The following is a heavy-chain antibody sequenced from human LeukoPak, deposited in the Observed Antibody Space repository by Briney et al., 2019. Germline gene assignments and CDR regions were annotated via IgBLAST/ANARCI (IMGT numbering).Heavy chain of an antibody. CDR2: IYYSGST. CDR1: GGSISSYY. CDR3: ARAGYSYGTTSGGYYYYYYMDV. D-gene: IGHD5-18*01. Sequence: PSETLSLTCTVSGGSISSYYWSWIRQPPGKGLEWIGYIYYSGSTNYNPSLKSRVTISVDTSKNQFSLKRSSVTAADTAVYYCARAGYSYGTTSGGYYYYYYMDVWGKGTTVTVSS. J-gene: IGHJ6*03. V-gene: IGHV4-59*01.